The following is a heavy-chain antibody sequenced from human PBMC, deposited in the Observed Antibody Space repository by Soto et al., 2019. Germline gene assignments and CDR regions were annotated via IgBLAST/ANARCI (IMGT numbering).Heavy chain of an antibody. CDR1: GGSISSYY. Sequence: PSETLSLTCTVSGGSISSYYWSWIRQPPGKGLEWIGYIYYSGSTNYNPSLKSRVAISVDTSKNQFSLKLSSVTAADTAVYYCARVAHYYYYYMEVWGKGTTVTVSS. J-gene: IGHJ6*03. CDR2: IYYSGST. D-gene: IGHD2-15*01. V-gene: IGHV4-59*01. CDR3: ARVAHYYYYYMEV.